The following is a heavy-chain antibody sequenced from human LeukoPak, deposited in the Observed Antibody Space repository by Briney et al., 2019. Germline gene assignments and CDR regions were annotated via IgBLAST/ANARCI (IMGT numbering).Heavy chain of an antibody. CDR3: ARDLIAAAYFDY. CDR2: INPSGGST. Sequence: ASVKVSCKASGYTFTSYYMHWVRQAPGQGLEWMGIINPSGGSTSYAQKFQGRVTMTRDMSTSTVYMELSSLRSDDTAVYYCARDLIAAAYFDYWGQGTLVTVSS. CDR1: GYTFTSYY. V-gene: IGHV1-46*01. J-gene: IGHJ4*02. D-gene: IGHD6-13*01.